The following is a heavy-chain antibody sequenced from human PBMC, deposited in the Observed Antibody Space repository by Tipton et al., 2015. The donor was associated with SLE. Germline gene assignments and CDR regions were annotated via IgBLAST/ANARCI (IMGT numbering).Heavy chain of an antibody. Sequence: SLRLSCVASGFTFSNYWMHWVRQVPGKGPVWVSRINNDGSSTSYADSVKGRFTISRDNAESTLYLQMNSLRAEDTAVYYCARHGVEPGRELLLPPYMDVWGKGTTVTVSS. CDR1: GFTFSNYW. D-gene: IGHD1-26*01. CDR3: ARHGVEPGRELLLPPYMDV. V-gene: IGHV3-74*01. CDR2: INNDGSST. J-gene: IGHJ6*03.